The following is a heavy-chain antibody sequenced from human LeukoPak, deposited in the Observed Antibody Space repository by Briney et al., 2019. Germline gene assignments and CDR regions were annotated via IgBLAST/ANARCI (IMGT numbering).Heavy chain of an antibody. Sequence: SETLSLTCTVSGGSISSSNYYWGWIRQPPGKGLEWIGSIYYSGSTYHNPSLKSRVTISVDTSKNQFSLKLSSVTAADTAVYYCARCNGYSSSWYGLNDYWGQGTLVTVSS. V-gene: IGHV4-39*07. D-gene: IGHD6-13*01. CDR2: IYYSGST. J-gene: IGHJ4*02. CDR1: GGSISSSNYY. CDR3: ARCNGYSSSWYGLNDY.